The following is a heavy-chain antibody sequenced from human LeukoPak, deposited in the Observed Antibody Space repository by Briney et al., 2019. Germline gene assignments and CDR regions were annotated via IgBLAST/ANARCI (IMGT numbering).Heavy chain of an antibody. D-gene: IGHD3-3*01. CDR2: IYYSGST. Sequence: SETLSLTCTVSGGSISSYYWSWIRQPPGKGLEWVRYIYYSGSTNYNPSLKSRVTISVDTSKNQFSLKLSSVTAADTAVYYCARGWEWFQPFDYWGQGTLVTVSS. V-gene: IGHV4-59*01. CDR1: GGSISSYY. CDR3: ARGWEWFQPFDY. J-gene: IGHJ4*02.